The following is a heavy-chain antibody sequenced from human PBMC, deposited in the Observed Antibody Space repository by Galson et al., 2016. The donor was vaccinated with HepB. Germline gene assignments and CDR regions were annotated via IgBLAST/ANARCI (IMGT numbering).Heavy chain of an antibody. J-gene: IGHJ4*02. V-gene: IGHV4-31*03. CDR2: ISHSGTA. CDR1: GASITSVGYY. D-gene: IGHD3-22*01. CDR3: ARAPRYYDISGSPGFDY. Sequence: TLSLTCTVSGASITSVGYYWSWIRQHPGKGLQWIGYISHSGTAHYNPSLESRVTISADTSANKFSLRLVSVTAADTAVHFCARAPRYYDISGSPGFDYRGQGILVSVSS.